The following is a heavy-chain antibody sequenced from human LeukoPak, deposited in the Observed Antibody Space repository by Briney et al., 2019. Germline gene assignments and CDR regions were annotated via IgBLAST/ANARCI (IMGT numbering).Heavy chain of an antibody. D-gene: IGHD3-3*01. J-gene: IGHJ6*02. V-gene: IGHV4-34*01. CDR2: INHSGST. CDR1: GGSFSGYY. Sequence: PSETLSLTCAVYGGSFSGYYWSWIRQPPGKGLEWIGEINHSGSTNYNPSLKSRVTISVDTSKNQLSLKLSSVTAADTAVYYCARGGVDFWSGYYNYYYYGMDVWGQGTTVTVSS. CDR3: ARGGVDFWSGYYNYYYYGMDV.